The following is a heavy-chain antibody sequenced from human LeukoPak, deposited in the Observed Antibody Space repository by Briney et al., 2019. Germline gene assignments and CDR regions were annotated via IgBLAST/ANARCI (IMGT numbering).Heavy chain of an antibody. D-gene: IGHD3-22*01. Sequence: ASVKVSCKASGYTFTSYGISWVRQAPGQGLEWMGWISAYNGNTNYAQKLQGRVTMTTDTSTSTAYMELRSLRSDDTAVYYCARAPDSSGYYYYYYMDVWGKGTRVTVSS. J-gene: IGHJ6*03. CDR3: ARAPDSSGYYYYYYMDV. CDR2: ISAYNGNT. CDR1: GYTFTSYG. V-gene: IGHV1-18*01.